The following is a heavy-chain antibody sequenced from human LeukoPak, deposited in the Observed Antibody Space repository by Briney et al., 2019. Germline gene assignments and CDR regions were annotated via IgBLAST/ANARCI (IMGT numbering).Heavy chain of an antibody. Sequence: PGGSLRLSCAASRFTFSRYAMSWVRQAPGKGLEWVSAISGSGGSTYYADSVKGRFTISRDNSKNTLYLQMNSLRAEDTAVYYCAKEERYYDILTGYSSYGMDVWGQGTTVTVSS. CDR2: ISGSGGST. V-gene: IGHV3-23*01. CDR3: AKEERYYDILTGYSSYGMDV. J-gene: IGHJ6*02. CDR1: RFTFSRYA. D-gene: IGHD3-9*01.